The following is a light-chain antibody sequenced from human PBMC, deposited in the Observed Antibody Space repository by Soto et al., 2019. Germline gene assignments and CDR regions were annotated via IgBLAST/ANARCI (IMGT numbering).Light chain of an antibody. J-gene: IGLJ1*01. Sequence: QSVLTQPASVSGSPGQSITISCTGTSSDVGGYNYVSWYQQHPGKAPKLMIYDVSNRPSGVSNRFSGSKSGNTASLTISVLQAEDEADYYCSSDTSSSTLLYVFGTGTKLTV. V-gene: IGLV2-14*01. CDR1: SSDVGGYNY. CDR2: DVS. CDR3: SSDTSSSTLLYV.